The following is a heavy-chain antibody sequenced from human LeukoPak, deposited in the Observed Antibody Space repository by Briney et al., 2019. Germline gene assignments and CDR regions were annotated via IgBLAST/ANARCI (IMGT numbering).Heavy chain of an antibody. CDR2: IIPIFGTA. CDR1: GGTFSSYA. Sequence: SVKVSCKASGGTFSSYAISWVRQAPGQGLEWMGRIIPIFGTANYAQKFQGRDTITTDESTSTAYMELSSLRSEDTAVYYCAIPRRGSYGPFDYWGQGTLVTVSS. CDR3: AIPRRGSYGPFDY. J-gene: IGHJ4*02. D-gene: IGHD3-16*01. V-gene: IGHV1-69*05.